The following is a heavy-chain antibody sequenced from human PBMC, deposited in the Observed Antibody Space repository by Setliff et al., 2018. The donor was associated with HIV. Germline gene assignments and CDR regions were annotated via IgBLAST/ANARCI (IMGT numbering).Heavy chain of an antibody. J-gene: IGHJ3*02. CDR2: INHSGST. V-gene: IGHV4-39*07. CDR1: GASINSDAYY. Sequence: PSETLSLTCTVSGASINSDAYYWSWIRQPPGKGLEWIGEINHSGSTNYNPSLKSRVSISGDTSKNQFSLNLTSVTAADTAVYYCARTAPPRIAAPYNDPFDTWGQGTMVTVSS. CDR3: ARTAPPRIAAPYNDPFDT. D-gene: IGHD6-13*01.